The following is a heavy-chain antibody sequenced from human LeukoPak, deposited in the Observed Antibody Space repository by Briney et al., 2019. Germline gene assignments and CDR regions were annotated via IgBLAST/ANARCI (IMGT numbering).Heavy chain of an antibody. D-gene: IGHD6-13*01. J-gene: IGHJ3*02. Sequence: PSETLSLTCTVSGGSISSSSYYWSWIRQPAGKGLEWIGRIYTSGSTNYNPSLKSRVTMSVDTSKNQFSLKLSSVTAADTAVYYCARDRSSSWYWGDAFDIWGQGTMVTVSS. CDR2: IYTSGST. CDR1: GGSISSSSYY. CDR3: ARDRSSSWYWGDAFDI. V-gene: IGHV4-61*02.